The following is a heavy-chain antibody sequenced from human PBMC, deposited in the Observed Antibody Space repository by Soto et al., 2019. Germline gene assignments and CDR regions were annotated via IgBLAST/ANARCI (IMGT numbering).Heavy chain of an antibody. V-gene: IGHV3-21*01. Sequence: EVQLVESGGGLVKPGGSLRVSCAASGFSFSSYTMNWVRQAPGKGLEWVSAISGSSRYIYYADSVKGRFTISRDRAENSLYLQMNSLRVEDTAVYYCVRGEYCTNAVCEYFDYWGQGTLVSVSS. CDR3: VRGEYCTNAVCEYFDY. D-gene: IGHD2-8*01. CDR2: ISGSSRYI. CDR1: GFSFSSYT. J-gene: IGHJ4*02.